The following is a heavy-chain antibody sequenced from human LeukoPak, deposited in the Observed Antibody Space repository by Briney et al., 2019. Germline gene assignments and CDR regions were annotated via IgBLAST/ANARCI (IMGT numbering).Heavy chain of an antibody. CDR1: GGSFSGYY. J-gene: IGHJ4*02. CDR3: ARGGYSGYKDFDY. V-gene: IGHV4-34*01. CDR2: INHSGST. D-gene: IGHD5-12*01. Sequence: SETLSLTCAVYGGSFSGYYWSWIRQPPGKGLEWIGEINHSGSTNYNPSLKSRVTIPVDTSKSQFSLKLSSVTAADTAVYYCARGGYSGYKDFDYWGQGTLVTVSS.